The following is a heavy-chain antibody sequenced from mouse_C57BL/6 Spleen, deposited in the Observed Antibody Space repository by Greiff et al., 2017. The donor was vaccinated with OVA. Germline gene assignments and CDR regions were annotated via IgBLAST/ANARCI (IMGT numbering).Heavy chain of an antibody. V-gene: IGHV1-19*01. Sequence: EVQLMESGPVLVKPGASVKMSCKASGYTFTDYYMNWVKQSHGKSLEWIGVINPYNGGTSYNQKFKGKATLTVDKSSSTAYMELNSLTSEDSAVYYCARRGTDYGYAMDYWGQGTSVTVSS. D-gene: IGHD1-1*01. J-gene: IGHJ4*01. CDR1: GYTFTDYY. CDR2: INPYNGGT. CDR3: ARRGTDYGYAMDY.